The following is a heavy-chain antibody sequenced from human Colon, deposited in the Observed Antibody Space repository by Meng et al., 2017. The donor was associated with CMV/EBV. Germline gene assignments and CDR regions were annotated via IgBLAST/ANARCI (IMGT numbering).Heavy chain of an antibody. CDR2: INSDGSST. V-gene: IGHV3-74*01. D-gene: IGHD3-3*01. J-gene: IGHJ4*02. CDR3: ARVGLYFWSALAGWAIDY. Sequence: GESLKISCAASEFTFSSYWMHWVRQAPRKGLVWVSRINSDGSSTSYADSVKGRFTISRDNAKNTLYLQRNSLRAEDTAVYYCARVGLYFWSALAGWAIDYWGQGTLVTVSS. CDR1: EFTFSSYW.